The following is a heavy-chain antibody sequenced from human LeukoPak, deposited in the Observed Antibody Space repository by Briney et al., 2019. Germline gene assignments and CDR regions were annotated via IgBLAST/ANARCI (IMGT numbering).Heavy chain of an antibody. Sequence: SETLSLTCTVSGGSISSYYWSWIRQPPGKGLEWIGYIYYTGSTTYNPSLKSRVTISVDTSKNQFSLKLSSVTAADTAVYHCARGGSGSPLAYWGQGTLVTVPS. CDR2: IYYTGST. D-gene: IGHD1-26*01. CDR3: ARGGSGSPLAY. CDR1: GGSISSYY. V-gene: IGHV4-59*01. J-gene: IGHJ4*02.